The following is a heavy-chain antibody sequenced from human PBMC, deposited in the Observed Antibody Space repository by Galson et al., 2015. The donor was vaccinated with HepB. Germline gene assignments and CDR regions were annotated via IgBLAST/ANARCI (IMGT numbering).Heavy chain of an antibody. J-gene: IGHJ3*02. Sequence: SLRLSCAASGFTFSSYAMSWVRQAPGKGLEWVSAISGSGGSTYYADSVKGRFTISRDNSKNTLYLQMNSLRAEDTAVYYCAKWRGHTVWEDNDAFDIWGQGTMVTVSS. D-gene: IGHD4-17*01. CDR3: AKWRGHTVWEDNDAFDI. V-gene: IGHV3-23*01. CDR2: ISGSGGST. CDR1: GFTFSSYA.